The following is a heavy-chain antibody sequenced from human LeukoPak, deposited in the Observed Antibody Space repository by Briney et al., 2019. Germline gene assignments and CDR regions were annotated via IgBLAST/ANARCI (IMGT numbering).Heavy chain of an antibody. CDR3: ARVYCSSTSCYVYFDY. D-gene: IGHD2-2*01. CDR2: INHSGST. CDR1: GGSFSGYY. J-gene: IGHJ4*02. Sequence: TSETLSLTCAVYGGSFSGYYWSWIRQPPGKGLEWIGEINHSGSTNYNPSLKSRATISVDTSKNQFSLKLSSVTAADTAMYYCARVYCSSTSCYVYFDYWGQGTPVTVSS. V-gene: IGHV4-34*01.